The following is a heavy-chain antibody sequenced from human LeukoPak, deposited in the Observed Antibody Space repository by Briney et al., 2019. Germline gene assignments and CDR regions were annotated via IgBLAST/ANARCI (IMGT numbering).Heavy chain of an antibody. D-gene: IGHD3-9*01. CDR1: GFIFSNYA. J-gene: IGHJ4*01. V-gene: IGHV3-23*01. CDR2: IGGRDGGT. Sequence: GGSLRLSCAASGFIFSNYAMSWVRQAPGKWLEWVSAIGGRDGGTYYGDSVKGWFTVSRDDPKNTLYLQMNTLRVEDTAVYYCAKWGDYDILTGYYDSDYWGHGTLVTVSS. CDR3: AKWGDYDILTGYYDSDY.